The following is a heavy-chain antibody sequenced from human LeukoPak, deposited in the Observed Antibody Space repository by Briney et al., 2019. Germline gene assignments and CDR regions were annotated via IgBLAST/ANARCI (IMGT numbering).Heavy chain of an antibody. CDR1: GFSFNFYA. D-gene: IGHD2-8*01. CDR3: VRENGGAYFDAFDV. V-gene: IGHV3-30-3*01. J-gene: IGHJ3*01. Sequence: GGSLRLSCAASGFSFNFYAMHWVRRAPGKGLEGVAIISHDGSKEYYADSVKGRFTISRDNSKITLYLQMNGLRSDDTAVYYCVRENGGAYFDAFDVWGQGTMVTVSS. CDR2: ISHDGSKE.